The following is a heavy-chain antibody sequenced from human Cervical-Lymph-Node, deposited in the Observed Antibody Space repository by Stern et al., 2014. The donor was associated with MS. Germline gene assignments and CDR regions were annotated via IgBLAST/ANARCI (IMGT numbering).Heavy chain of an antibody. CDR1: GGSISSGGDY. CDR3: ARVSGLWSGYYVFDY. Sequence: QVQLVESGPGLVKPSQTLSLTCTVSGGSISSGGDYWSWIRQHPGKGLEWIGYIYYSGSTYYKPSLKSRVTISVDTSNNQISLKLSSVTAADTAVYYCARVSGLWSGYYVFDYWGQGTQVTVSS. J-gene: IGHJ4*02. D-gene: IGHD3-3*01. V-gene: IGHV4-31*03. CDR2: IYYSGST.